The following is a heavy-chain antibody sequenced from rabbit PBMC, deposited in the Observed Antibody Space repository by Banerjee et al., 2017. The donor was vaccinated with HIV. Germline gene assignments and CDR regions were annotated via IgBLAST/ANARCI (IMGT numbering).Heavy chain of an antibody. V-gene: IGHV1S40*01. CDR2: IDSAGVST. CDR1: GFSFSSNYW. J-gene: IGHJ4*01. CDR3: ARGAL. Sequence: QSLEESGGDLVQPGASLTLTRTASGFSFSSNYWICWVRQAPGKGLEWIASIDSAGVSTYYASWAKGRFTISKTSSTTVTLQMTSLTAADTATYFCARGALRGPGTLVTVS.